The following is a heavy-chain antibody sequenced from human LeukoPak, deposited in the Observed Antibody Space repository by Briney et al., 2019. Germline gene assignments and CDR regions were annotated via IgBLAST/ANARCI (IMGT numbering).Heavy chain of an antibody. CDR2: INHSGYT. CDR1: GVPFSNSY. J-gene: IGHJ4*02. CDR3: TRAVAGHPD. V-gene: IGHV4-34*01. D-gene: IGHD6-19*01. Sequence: SETLSLTCAVSGVPFSNSYWSWVRQSPSQGLEWIGEINHSGYTNYNPSLKSRVTMSIDTSKNQFSLKLTSVTAADTGVYYCTRAVAGHPDWGQGTLVTVSS.